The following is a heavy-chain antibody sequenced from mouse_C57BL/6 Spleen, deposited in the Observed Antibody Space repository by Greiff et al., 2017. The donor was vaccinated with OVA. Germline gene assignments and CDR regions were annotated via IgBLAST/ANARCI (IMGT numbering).Heavy chain of an antibody. Sequence: EVQLQQSGPELVKPGASVKISCKASGYSFTDYNMNWVKQSHGKSLEWIGVINPNYGTTSYNQKFKGKATLTVDQSSSTAYMQLNSLTSEDSAVYYGAREAVVAKEGFAYWGQGTLVTVSA. D-gene: IGHD1-1*01. CDR3: AREAVVAKEGFAY. CDR2: INPNYGTT. J-gene: IGHJ3*01. V-gene: IGHV1-39*01. CDR1: GYSFTDYN.